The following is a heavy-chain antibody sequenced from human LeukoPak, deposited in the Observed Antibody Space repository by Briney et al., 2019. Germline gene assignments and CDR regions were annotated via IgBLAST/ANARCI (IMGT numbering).Heavy chain of an antibody. CDR3: AAEVITDYYDSSGYEY. CDR2: IVVGSGNT. Sequence: SVKVSCKASGFTFTSSAMQWVRQARGQRLEWIGWIVVGSGNTNYAQKFQERVTITRDMSTSTAYMELSSLRSEDTAVYYCAAEVITDYYDSSGYEYWGQGTLVTVSS. CDR1: GFTFTSSA. J-gene: IGHJ4*02. V-gene: IGHV1-58*02. D-gene: IGHD3-22*01.